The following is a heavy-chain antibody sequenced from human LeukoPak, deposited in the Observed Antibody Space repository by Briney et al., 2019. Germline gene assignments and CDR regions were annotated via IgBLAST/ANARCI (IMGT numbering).Heavy chain of an antibody. CDR1: GSRFTSYW. CDR2: IYPGDSDT. J-gene: IGHJ3*02. D-gene: IGHD1-26*01. Sequence: GESLKISCKGSGSRFTSYWIGWVRQMPGKGLEWMGIIYPGDSDTRYSPSFQGQVTISANKSISTAYLQWSSLKASDTAMYYCARRSREDAFDIWGQGTMVTVSS. V-gene: IGHV5-51*01. CDR3: ARRSREDAFDI.